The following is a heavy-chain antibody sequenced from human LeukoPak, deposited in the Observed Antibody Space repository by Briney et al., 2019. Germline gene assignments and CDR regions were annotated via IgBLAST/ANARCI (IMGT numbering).Heavy chain of an antibody. V-gene: IGHV3-72*01. D-gene: IGHD3-10*01. Sequence: GGSLRLSCAASGFTFSDHYMDWVRQAPGKGLEWIGRTRNKANSYTTEYAAPVKGRFTISRDDSKNSLYLQMNSLKTEDTAVYYCAREVDYGSGSYPWYFDYWGQGTLVTVSS. CDR2: TRNKANSYTT. J-gene: IGHJ4*02. CDR3: AREVDYGSGSYPWYFDY. CDR1: GFTFSDHY.